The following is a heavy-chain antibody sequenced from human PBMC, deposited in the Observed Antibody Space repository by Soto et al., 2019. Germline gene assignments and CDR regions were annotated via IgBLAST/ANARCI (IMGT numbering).Heavy chain of an antibody. CDR1: GGSISSYY. Sequence: QVQLQESGPGLVKPSETLSLTCTVSGGSISSYYWSWIRQPPGKGLEWIGFIFYSGSTSYNPSLQSRVTISIDTSEYQFSLKLHSVTAADTAVYYCASMIGDPVLSFDSWGQGNLVAVSS. CDR3: ASMIGDPVLSFDS. V-gene: IGHV4-59*01. CDR2: IFYSGST. D-gene: IGHD3-10*02. J-gene: IGHJ5*01.